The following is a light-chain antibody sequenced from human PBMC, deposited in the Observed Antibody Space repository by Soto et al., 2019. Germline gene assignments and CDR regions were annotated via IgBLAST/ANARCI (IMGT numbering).Light chain of an antibody. CDR1: HSISSW. J-gene: IGKJ1*01. Sequence: DVQMTQSPSTLSASVGDRVTITCRASHSISSWLAWYQQKPGKAPKLLIYDASSLESGVPSRFSGSGSGTEFTLTISSLQPDDFATYYCQQYNSYSCTFGQGTKVDIK. CDR2: DAS. V-gene: IGKV1-5*01. CDR3: QQYNSYSCT.